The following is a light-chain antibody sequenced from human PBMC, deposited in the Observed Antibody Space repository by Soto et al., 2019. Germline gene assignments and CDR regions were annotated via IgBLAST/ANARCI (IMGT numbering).Light chain of an antibody. V-gene: IGKV3-11*01. J-gene: IGKJ2*02. Sequence: EIVLTQSPATLSLSPGERATLSCRASQSVSSYLAWYQQKPGQAPRLLIYDASNRATGIPARFSGSGSGTDLTLTISSLEPEDFAVYYCQQRSNWPPGGTFGQGTKLEIK. CDR3: QQRSNWPPGGT. CDR2: DAS. CDR1: QSVSSY.